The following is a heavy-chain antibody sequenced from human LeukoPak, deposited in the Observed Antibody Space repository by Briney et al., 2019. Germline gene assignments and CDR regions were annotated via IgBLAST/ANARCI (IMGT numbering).Heavy chain of an antibody. CDR2: INPSGGST. Sequence: GASVKVSCKASGYTFTSYYMHWVRQAPGQGLEWMGIINPSGGSTSYAQKFQGRVTMTRDMSTSTVYMELSSLRSEDTAVYYCARSDIVLMVYARGRGYYFDYWGQGTLVTVSS. D-gene: IGHD2-8*01. V-gene: IGHV1-46*01. CDR1: GYTFTSYY. J-gene: IGHJ4*02. CDR3: ARSDIVLMVYARGRGYYFDY.